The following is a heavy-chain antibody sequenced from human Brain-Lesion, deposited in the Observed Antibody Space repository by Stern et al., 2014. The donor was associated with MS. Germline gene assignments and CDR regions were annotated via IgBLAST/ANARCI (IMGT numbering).Heavy chain of an antibody. V-gene: IGHV4-61*02. Sequence: QVQLAESGPGLVKPSQTLSLSCTVSGGSISSGGYSWSWIRQPAGKGLEWIGRIFNSGSTSYNPSPKRRVTLSIDTSNNQFPLRLNPMTAADTAVYYCARGRVVPGFQYYATDVWGQGTTVIVSS. D-gene: IGHD2-2*01. CDR3: ARGRVVPGFQYYATDV. J-gene: IGHJ6*02. CDR2: IFNSGST. CDR1: GGSISSGGYS.